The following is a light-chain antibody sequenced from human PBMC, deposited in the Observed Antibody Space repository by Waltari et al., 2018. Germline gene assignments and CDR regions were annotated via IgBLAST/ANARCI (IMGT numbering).Light chain of an antibody. V-gene: IGKV1-39*01. J-gene: IGKJ4*01. Sequence: CRASTVISGDLNWYQQKPGKAPKVLIYATFSLQSGVTSRFSGSGSGTDFTLTISSLQPEDFATYYCQQSYRTPPLTFGGGTKVEIK. CDR1: TVISGD. CDR2: ATF. CDR3: QQSYRTPPLT.